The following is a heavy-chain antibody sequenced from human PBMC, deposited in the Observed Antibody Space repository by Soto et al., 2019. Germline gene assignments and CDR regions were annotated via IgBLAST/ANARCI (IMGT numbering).Heavy chain of an antibody. CDR3: ATATFVDTYLFDY. J-gene: IGHJ4*02. CDR2: ILYSGST. V-gene: IGHV4-39*01. D-gene: IGHD5-18*01. Sequence: SETLSLTCAVSGGSISGSSFYWGWIRQPPGRGLEWIGSILYSGSTYYNPSLKGRVTISIDTSKNQFSLKLTSVTAADTAVYFCATATFVDTYLFDYWGQGALVTISS. CDR1: GGSISGSSFY.